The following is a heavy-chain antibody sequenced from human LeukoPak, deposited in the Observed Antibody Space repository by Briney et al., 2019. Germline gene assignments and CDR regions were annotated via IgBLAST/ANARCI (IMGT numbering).Heavy chain of an antibody. CDR3: ARHGGIIAAAGTRAFDI. D-gene: IGHD6-13*01. J-gene: IGHJ3*02. Sequence: SETLSLTCTVSGGSISSYYWSWIRQPAGKGLEWIGRIYTSGSTNYNPSLKSRVTISVDTSKNQFSLKLTSVTAADTAVYHCARHGGIIAAAGTRAFDIWGQGTMATVSS. CDR1: GGSISSYY. CDR2: IYTSGST. V-gene: IGHV4-4*07.